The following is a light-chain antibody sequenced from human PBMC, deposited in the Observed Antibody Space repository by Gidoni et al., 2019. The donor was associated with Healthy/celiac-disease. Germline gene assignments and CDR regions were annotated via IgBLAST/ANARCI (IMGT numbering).Light chain of an antibody. Sequence: DLVMTQSPHSLAVSLGERATINCKSTQSVLYSSNNKNYLAWYQQQPGQHPTLLIYWASTRESGVPDRFSGSGAGTDVTLTISSLQAEDVAVYYCQQYYSTPLTFGQGTKVEIK. CDR2: WAS. CDR1: QSVLYSSNNKNY. J-gene: IGKJ1*01. CDR3: QQYYSTPLT. V-gene: IGKV4-1*01.